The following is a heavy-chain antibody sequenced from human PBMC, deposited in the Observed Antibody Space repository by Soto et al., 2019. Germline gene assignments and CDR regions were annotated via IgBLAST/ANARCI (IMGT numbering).Heavy chain of an antibody. V-gene: IGHV3-23*01. CDR3: AKAGGAVAVPGTFDI. CDR2: ISGSGGST. CDR1: GFTFSSYA. Sequence: EVQLLESGGGLVQPGGSLRLACAASGFTFSSYAMSWVRQAPGKGLEWVSAISGSGGSTYYADSVKGRFTSTRDNSKNTLYLQMNSLRAEDTAVYYCAKAGGAVAVPGTFDIWGQGTMVTVSS. D-gene: IGHD6-19*01. J-gene: IGHJ3*02.